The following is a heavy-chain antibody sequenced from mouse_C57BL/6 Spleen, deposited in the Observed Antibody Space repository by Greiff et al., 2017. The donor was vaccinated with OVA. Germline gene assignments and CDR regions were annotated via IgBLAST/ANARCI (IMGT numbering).Heavy chain of an antibody. V-gene: IGHV5-4*01. CDR2: ISDGGSYT. CDR1: GFTFSSYA. CDR3: ARDGGSRTGYWYFDV. Sequence: EVKLVESGGGLVKPGGSLKLSCAASGFTFSSYAMSWVRQTPEKRLEWVATISDGGSYTYYPDNVKGRFTISRDNAKNNLYLQMSHLKSEETAMYYCARDGGSRTGYWYFDVWGTGTTVTVSS. D-gene: IGHD1-1*01. J-gene: IGHJ1*03.